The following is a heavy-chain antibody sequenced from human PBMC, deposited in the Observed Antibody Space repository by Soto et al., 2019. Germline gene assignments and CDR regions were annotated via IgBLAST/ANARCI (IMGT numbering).Heavy chain of an antibody. D-gene: IGHD6-19*01. V-gene: IGHV3-23*01. CDR2: IGGSGGST. Sequence: GSLRLSCAASGFTFTSYAMSWVRQAPGKGLEWVSAIGGSGGSTYYADSAKGRFTISRDNSKNTLYLQMNGLRAEDTAVYYCAKDRSSAWYGVGFWGQGTLVTVSS. CDR3: AKDRSSAWYGVGF. CDR1: GFTFTSYA. J-gene: IGHJ4*02.